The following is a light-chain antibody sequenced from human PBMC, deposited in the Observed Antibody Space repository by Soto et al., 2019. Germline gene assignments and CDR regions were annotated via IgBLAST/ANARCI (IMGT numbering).Light chain of an antibody. CDR1: QSVSSSY. CDR3: QQHRSSPRLT. J-gene: IGKJ4*01. V-gene: IGKV3-20*01. Sequence: EIVLTQSPDTLSLSPGERATLSCRASQSVSSSYLARYQQKPGQAPRLLIYGASSRATGIPDRFSGSGSGTDFSLTISRLEPEDFAVYYCQQHRSSPRLTFGGGTKVDIK. CDR2: GAS.